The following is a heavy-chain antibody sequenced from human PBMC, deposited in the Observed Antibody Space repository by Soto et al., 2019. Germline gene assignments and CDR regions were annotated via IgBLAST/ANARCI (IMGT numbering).Heavy chain of an antibody. V-gene: IGHV3-23*01. D-gene: IGHD6-13*01. CDR3: AKGSFRFDP. Sequence: VRSLRLSYAASGFNFRSYAMSWVRQAPGKGLEWVSAISGSGGSTYYADSVKGRFTISRDNSKNTLYLQMNSLRAEDTAVYYCAKGSFRFDPWGQGTLVTVLL. CDR1: GFNFRSYA. J-gene: IGHJ5*02. CDR2: ISGSGGST.